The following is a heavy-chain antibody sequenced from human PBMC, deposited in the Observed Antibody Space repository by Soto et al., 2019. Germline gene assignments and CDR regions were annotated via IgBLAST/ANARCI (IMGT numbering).Heavy chain of an antibody. CDR3: ARDGAVLVPAAVLTGTMATGYGMDV. D-gene: IGHD2-2*02. V-gene: IGHV7-4-1*01. CDR2: INTNTGNP. J-gene: IGHJ6*02. Sequence: GASVKVSCKASGYTFTSYAMNWVRQAPGQGLEWMGWINTNTGNPTYAQGFTGRFVFSLDTSVSTAYLQICSLKAEDTAVYYCARDGAVLVPAAVLTGTMATGYGMDVWGQGTTVTVSS. CDR1: GYTFTSYA.